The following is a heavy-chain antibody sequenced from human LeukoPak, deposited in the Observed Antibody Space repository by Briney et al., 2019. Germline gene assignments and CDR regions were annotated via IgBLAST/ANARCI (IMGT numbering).Heavy chain of an antibody. CDR3: ARGADRRWYSWFDP. Sequence: GPSLRLSCVAAAFTFSSRDWMTWVRQAPGKGLEWVANIKQDGSEKNYVDSVKGRFTISTDNAKNSVDLQMSSLRVEDTAVYYCARGADRRWYSWFDPWGQGTLVTVSS. CDR2: IKQDGSEK. V-gene: IGHV3-7*01. CDR1: AFTFSSRDW. J-gene: IGHJ5*02. D-gene: IGHD2-15*01.